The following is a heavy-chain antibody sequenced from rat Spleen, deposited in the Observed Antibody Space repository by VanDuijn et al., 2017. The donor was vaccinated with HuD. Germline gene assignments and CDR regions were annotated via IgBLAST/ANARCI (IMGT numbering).Heavy chain of an antibody. V-gene: IGHV5S23*01. CDR3: ARQDTSGYSNWFAY. CDR2: ISPSGVT. J-gene: IGHJ3*01. D-gene: IGHD4-3*01. CDR1: GFPFSNFD. Sequence: EVQLVGSGGGLVQAGRSLKVSCAASGFPFSNFDRAWVRHAPTKGLEWVAAISPSGVTYYRDPVKGRFTVSRENAKSTLYLLMDSLRSEDTATYYCARQDTSGYSNWFAYWGQGTLVTVSS.